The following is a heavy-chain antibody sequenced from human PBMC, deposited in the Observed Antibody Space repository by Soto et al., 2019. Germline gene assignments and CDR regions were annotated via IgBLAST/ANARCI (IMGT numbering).Heavy chain of an antibody. CDR2: ITFSGNTV. Sequence: QVQLVESGGGLVKPGGSLRLSCAASRFTFSDSYMSWIRQAPGKGLEWISYITFSGNTVYYGDSLKGRFTISRDNAKNSLYLQMNRLRAEDTAVYYCARVSWREKYGMDVWGQGATVTLSS. J-gene: IGHJ6*02. CDR1: RFTFSDSY. V-gene: IGHV3-11*01. CDR3: ARVSWREKYGMDV.